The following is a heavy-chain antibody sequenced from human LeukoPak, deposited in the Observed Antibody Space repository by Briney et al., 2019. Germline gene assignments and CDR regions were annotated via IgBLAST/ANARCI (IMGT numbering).Heavy chain of an antibody. D-gene: IGHD3-10*01. CDR2: INPSGGST. J-gene: IGHJ4*02. Sequence: ASVKVSCKASGYTFTSYYMHWVRQAPGQGLEWMGIINPSGGSTSYAQKFQGRVTITADESTSTAYMELSSLRSEDTAVYYCARDEIRSSGSYSDFDYWGQGTLVTVSS. V-gene: IGHV1-46*01. CDR1: GYTFTSYY. CDR3: ARDEIRSSGSYSDFDY.